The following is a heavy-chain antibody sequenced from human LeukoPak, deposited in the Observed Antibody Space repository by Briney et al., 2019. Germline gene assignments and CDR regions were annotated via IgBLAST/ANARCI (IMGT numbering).Heavy chain of an antibody. Sequence: ASETLSLTCTVSGGSVSSDTYYWSWIRQPPGKGLEWIGYIYYSGSTNYNPSLKSRGTIAVDTSKNQFSLKLSSVTAADTAVYYCAREEQLTDAFDIWGQGTMVTVSS. CDR1: GGSVSSDTYY. CDR2: IYYSGST. D-gene: IGHD1/OR15-1a*01. V-gene: IGHV4-61*01. J-gene: IGHJ3*02. CDR3: AREEQLTDAFDI.